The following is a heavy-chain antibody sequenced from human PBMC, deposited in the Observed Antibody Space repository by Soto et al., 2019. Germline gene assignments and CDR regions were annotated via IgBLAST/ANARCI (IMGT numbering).Heavy chain of an antibody. CDR3: ARIADGAYHLPY. CDR2: IRNKANSYTT. V-gene: IGHV3-72*01. Sequence: EVQLVESGGGLVQPGGSLGLSCAASGFTFSDHYMDWVRQAPGKGLEWVGRIRNKANSYTTEYAASVKGRFAISRDDSKNSLYLQMNSLKTEDTAVYFCARIADGAYHLPYWGQGTLVTVSS. CDR1: GFTFSDHY. D-gene: IGHD2-2*01. J-gene: IGHJ4*02.